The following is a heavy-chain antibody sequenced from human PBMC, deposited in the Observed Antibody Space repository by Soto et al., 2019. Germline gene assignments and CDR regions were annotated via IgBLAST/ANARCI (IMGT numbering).Heavy chain of an antibody. J-gene: IGHJ3*02. CDR3: AHPRGYGVFDAVDI. D-gene: IGHD4-17*01. Sequence: VQLLESGGGLVQPGGSLRLSCAASGFIFSTYAMYWVRQAPGKGLGWVSAISNSGGSTFYAESVRGRFIISRDNSINTLYLQMSSLRTEDTAVYYCAHPRGYGVFDAVDIWGQGTMVSVSS. CDR2: ISNSGGST. CDR1: GFIFSTYA. V-gene: IGHV3-23*01.